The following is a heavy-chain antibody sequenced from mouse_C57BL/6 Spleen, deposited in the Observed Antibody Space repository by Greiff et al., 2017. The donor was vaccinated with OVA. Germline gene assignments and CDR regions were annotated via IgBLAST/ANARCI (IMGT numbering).Heavy chain of an antibody. V-gene: IGHV14-4*01. D-gene: IGHD1-1*01. CDR2: IDPENGDT. Sequence: VQLQQSGAELVRPGASVKLSCTASGFNIKDDYMHWVKQRPEQGLEWIGWIDPENGDTEYASKFQGKSTITADTSANTAYLQLSSLTSEDTAVYYCTTGYYGSSRFAYWGQGALVTVSA. CDR1: GFNIKDDY. J-gene: IGHJ3*01. CDR3: TTGYYGSSRFAY.